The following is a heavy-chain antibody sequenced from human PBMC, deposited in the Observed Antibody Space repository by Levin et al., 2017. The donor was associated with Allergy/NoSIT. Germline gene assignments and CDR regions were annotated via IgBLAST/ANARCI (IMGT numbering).Heavy chain of an antibody. Sequence: GGSLRLSCAGSGFTFYRYAMHWVRQAPGKGLEWVAVISYDGFNKYFADSLKGRFTISRDNSQSTLYLHMNSLRPEDTAVYYCAREWSGSDRGDGSFDCWGQGTLVTVSS. CDR1: GFTFYRYA. V-gene: IGHV3-30*04. CDR2: ISYDGFNK. CDR3: AREWSGSDRGDGSFDC. D-gene: IGHD1-26*01. J-gene: IGHJ4*02.